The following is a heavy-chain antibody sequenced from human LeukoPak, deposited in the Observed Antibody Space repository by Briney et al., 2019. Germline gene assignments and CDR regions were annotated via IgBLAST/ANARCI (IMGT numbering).Heavy chain of an antibody. Sequence: ASVRVSCKASGYTFTSYGISWVRQAPGQGLEWMGWISGYNGNTIYAQKLQARVTMTTDTSTSTAYMELRSLRSDDTAVYYCAREDNRRGSRGYFEYWGQGTLVTVSS. D-gene: IGHD1-1*01. V-gene: IGHV1-18*01. CDR2: ISGYNGNT. CDR1: GYTFTSYG. CDR3: AREDNRRGSRGYFEY. J-gene: IGHJ4*02.